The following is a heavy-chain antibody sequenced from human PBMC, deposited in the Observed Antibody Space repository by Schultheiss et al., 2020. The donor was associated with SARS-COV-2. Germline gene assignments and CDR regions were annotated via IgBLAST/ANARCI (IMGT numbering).Heavy chain of an antibody. V-gene: IGHV3-21*01. Sequence: GGSLRLSCAASGFTFSSYAMSWVRQAPGKGLEWVSSISSSSSYIYYADSVKGRFTISRDNAKNSLYLQMNSLRAEDTAVYYCARGRKDSYGPHYFDYWGQGTLVTVSS. CDR3: ARGRKDSYGPHYFDY. CDR1: GFTFSSYA. CDR2: ISSSSSYI. D-gene: IGHD5-18*01. J-gene: IGHJ4*02.